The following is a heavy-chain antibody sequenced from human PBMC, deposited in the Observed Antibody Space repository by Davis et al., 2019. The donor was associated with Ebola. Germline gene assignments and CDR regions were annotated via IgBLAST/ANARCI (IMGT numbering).Heavy chain of an antibody. CDR3: ARGYCSGGSCYSADY. CDR2: INAGNGNT. J-gene: IGHJ4*02. CDR1: GYTFTSYA. D-gene: IGHD2-15*01. Sequence: ASVKVSCKASGYTFTSYAMHWVRQAPGQRLEWMGWINAGNGNTKYSQKFQGRVTITRDTSASTAYMELRSLRSDDTAVYYCARGYCSGGSCYSADYWGQGTLVTVSS. V-gene: IGHV1-3*01.